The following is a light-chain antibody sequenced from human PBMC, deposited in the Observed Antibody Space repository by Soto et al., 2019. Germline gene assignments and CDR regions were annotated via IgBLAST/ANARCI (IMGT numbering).Light chain of an antibody. CDR1: QTINNW. CDR3: QQYNTYPWT. V-gene: IGKV1-5*03. CDR2: KTS. J-gene: IGKJ1*01. Sequence: DGQMTQSPSTLSASVGDRVTITCRASQTINNWLAWYQQRPGKAPTFLIYKTSTLETGVPSRFSGSGSGTEFTLTISSLQPEDFAIYYCQQYNTYPWTFGQGTRVEI.